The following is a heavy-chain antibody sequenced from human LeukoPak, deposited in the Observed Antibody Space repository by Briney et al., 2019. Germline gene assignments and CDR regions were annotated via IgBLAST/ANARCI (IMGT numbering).Heavy chain of an antibody. D-gene: IGHD3-22*01. CDR1: GDSVSSNSAA. Sequence: SRTLSLTCAISGDSVSSNSAAWNWIRQSPSRGLEWLGRTYYRSKWYNDYAVSVKSRITINPDTSKNQFSLQLNSVTPEDTAVYYCARDQTLYYYDSSGSPLDVWGKGTTVTVSS. J-gene: IGHJ6*04. V-gene: IGHV6-1*01. CDR3: ARDQTLYYYDSSGSPLDV. CDR2: TYYRSKWYN.